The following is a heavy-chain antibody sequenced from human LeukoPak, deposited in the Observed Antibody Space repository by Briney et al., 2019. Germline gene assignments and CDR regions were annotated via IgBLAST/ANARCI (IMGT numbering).Heavy chain of an antibody. CDR3: ARTGNWGNYMDV. D-gene: IGHD7-27*01. CDR2: ISDSGDT. CDR1: GASISSHY. Sequence: SETLSLTCTVSGASISSHYWSWVRQPPGKGLECIGYISDSGDTNYNPSLKSRVTMSVDTSSNRFSLELTSVTAADTAVYYCARTGNWGNYMDVWGKGATVTVSS. V-gene: IGHV4-59*11. J-gene: IGHJ6*03.